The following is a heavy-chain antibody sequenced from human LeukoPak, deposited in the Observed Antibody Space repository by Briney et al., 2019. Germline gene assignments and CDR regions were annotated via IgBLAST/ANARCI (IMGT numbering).Heavy chain of an antibody. Sequence: SETLSLTCAVYGGSFSGYYWSWIRQPPGKGLEWIGEINHSGSTNYNPSLKSRVTISVDTSKNQFSLKLSSVTAADAAVYYCASYSGSYYGTYDYWGQGTLVTVSS. CDR1: GGSFSGYY. CDR3: ASYSGSYYGTYDY. D-gene: IGHD1-26*01. J-gene: IGHJ4*02. CDR2: INHSGST. V-gene: IGHV4-34*01.